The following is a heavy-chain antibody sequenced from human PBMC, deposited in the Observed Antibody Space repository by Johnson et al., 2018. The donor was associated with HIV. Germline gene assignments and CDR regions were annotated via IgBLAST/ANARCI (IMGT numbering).Heavy chain of an antibody. CDR1: GFTFSSYA. CDR2: ISYDGSNK. D-gene: IGHD1-26*01. Sequence: QVQLVESGGGVVQPGRSLRLSCAASGFTFSSYAMHWVRQAPGKGLEWVAVISYDGSNKYYADSVKGRFTISRDNSKNTLYLQMNSLRAEDTAGYYCARESGSSGAFDIWGQGTMVTVSS. CDR3: ARESGSSGAFDI. J-gene: IGHJ3*02. V-gene: IGHV3-30-3*01.